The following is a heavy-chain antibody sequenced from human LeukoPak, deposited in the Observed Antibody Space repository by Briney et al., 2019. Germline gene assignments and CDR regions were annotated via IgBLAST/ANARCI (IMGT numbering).Heavy chain of an antibody. V-gene: IGHV3-7*01. J-gene: IGHJ4*02. CDR1: GFTFSSSV. CDR2: IKQDGSEK. CDR3: ARDLYYYGSGST. Sequence: PGRSLRLSCAASGFTFSSSVMHWVRQAPGKGLEWVANIKQDGSEKYYVDSVRGRFTISRDNAKNSLYLQMNSLRAEDTAVYYCARDLYYYGSGSTWGQGTLVTVSS. D-gene: IGHD3-10*01.